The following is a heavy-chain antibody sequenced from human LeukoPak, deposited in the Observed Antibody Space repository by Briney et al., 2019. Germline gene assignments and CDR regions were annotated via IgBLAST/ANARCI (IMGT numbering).Heavy chain of an antibody. CDR2: IYYNGNT. CDR1: GASLSSSY. D-gene: IGHD3-22*01. Sequence: SGTLSLTCTVSGASLSSSYWSWIRQPPGKRLEWIGYIYYNGNTNSNPSLKSRVTISADTSKNRFSLKLSSVTAADTAIYYCVRGNYDNRGYSNAFDIWGQGTMVAVSS. V-gene: IGHV4-59*01. CDR3: VRGNYDNRGYSNAFDI. J-gene: IGHJ3*02.